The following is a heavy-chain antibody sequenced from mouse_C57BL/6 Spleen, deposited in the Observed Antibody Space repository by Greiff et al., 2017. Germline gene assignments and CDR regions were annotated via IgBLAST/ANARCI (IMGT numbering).Heavy chain of an antibody. CDR3: ARRDYEGYAMDY. V-gene: IGHV1-54*01. D-gene: IGHD2-4*01. J-gene: IGHJ4*01. CDR1: GYAFTNYL. CDR2: INPGSGGT. Sequence: QVQLQQSGAELVRPGTSVKVSCKASGYAFTNYLIEWVKQRPGQGLEWIGVINPGSGGTNYNEKFKGKATLTADKSSSTAYMQLSSLTSEDSAVYFCARRDYEGYAMDYWGQGTSVTVSS.